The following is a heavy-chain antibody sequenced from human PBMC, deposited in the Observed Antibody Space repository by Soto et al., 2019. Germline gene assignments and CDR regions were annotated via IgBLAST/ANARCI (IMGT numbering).Heavy chain of an antibody. V-gene: IGHV1-18*01. J-gene: IGHJ5*02. CDR3: ARDYSSGWYLDWFDP. D-gene: IGHD6-19*01. CDR1: GYSFTSYG. CDR2: ISAYNGNT. Sequence: QVQLVQSGAEVKKPGASVKVSCKASGYSFTSYGISWVRQAPGQGLEWMGWISAYNGNTNYAQKLQGRVTMTTDTSTSTAYMELRSLRSDDTAVYYCARDYSSGWYLDWFDPWGQGTLVTVSS.